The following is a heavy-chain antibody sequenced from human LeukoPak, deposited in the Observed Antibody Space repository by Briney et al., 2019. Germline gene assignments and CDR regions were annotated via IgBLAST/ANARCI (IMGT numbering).Heavy chain of an antibody. CDR3: ARSRIAAAGLPDY. CDR2: IRYDGSNN. V-gene: IGHV3-30*02. J-gene: IGHJ4*02. D-gene: IGHD6-13*01. CDR1: GFTFSSYG. Sequence: PGGSLRLSCAASGFTFSSYGMHWVRQAPGKGLEWVAFIRYDGSNNYYADSVKGRFTISRDNSKNTLYLQMNSLRAEDTAVYYCARSRIAAAGLPDYWGQGTLVTVSP.